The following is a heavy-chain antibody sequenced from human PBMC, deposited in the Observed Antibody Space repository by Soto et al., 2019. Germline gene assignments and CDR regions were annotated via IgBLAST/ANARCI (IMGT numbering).Heavy chain of an antibody. Sequence: GGSLRLSCAASGFTFSSYAMHWVRQAPGKGLEWVAVISYDGSNKYYADSVKGRFTISRDNSKNTLYLQMNSLRAEDTAVYYCARGNIANDYSNYWLGYYYYGMDVWGQGTTVTVSS. D-gene: IGHD4-4*01. CDR1: GFTFSSYA. CDR2: ISYDGSNK. V-gene: IGHV3-30-3*01. J-gene: IGHJ6*02. CDR3: ARGNIANDYSNYWLGYYYYGMDV.